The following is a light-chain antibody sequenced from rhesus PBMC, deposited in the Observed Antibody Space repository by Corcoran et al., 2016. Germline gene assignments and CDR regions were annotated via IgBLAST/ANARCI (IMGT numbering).Light chain of an antibody. CDR2: KAS. V-gene: IGKV1-22*01. CDR1: QDINIW. J-gene: IGKJ1*01. CDR3: QQYNSRPLT. Sequence: DIQMTQSPSSLSASVGDTVTITCRASQDINIWFAWYKQKPGKAPNPLISKASTLQSGVPSRFSGSGSWTNVTLTIHSLQSEDFATYYCQQYNSRPLTFGPGTKVEIK.